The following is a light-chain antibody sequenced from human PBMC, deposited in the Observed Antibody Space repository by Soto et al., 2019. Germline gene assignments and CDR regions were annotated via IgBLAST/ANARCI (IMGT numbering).Light chain of an antibody. CDR1: SSDVGGYNY. CDR3: SSYTSSSTLVV. CDR2: EFS. Sequence: QSALTQPASVSGSPGQSITISCTGTSSDVGGYNYVSWYQQHPGKAPKLMIYEFSNRPSGVSNRFSGSKSGNTASLTLSGLQAEDEADYYCSSYTSSSTLVVFGGGTQLTVL. J-gene: IGLJ2*01. V-gene: IGLV2-14*01.